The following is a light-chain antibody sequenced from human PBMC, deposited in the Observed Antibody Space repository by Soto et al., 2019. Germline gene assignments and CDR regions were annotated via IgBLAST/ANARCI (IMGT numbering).Light chain of an antibody. V-gene: IGLV2-14*03. CDR3: GSYTISSTLMI. CDR2: DVT. J-gene: IGLJ2*01. CDR1: PSDIGAYNY. Sequence: QSVLTQPASVSGSPGQSITISCSGTPSDIGAYNYVSWYQHLPGKAPKVIIYDVTNRPSGVSSRFSGSKSGTTASLTISGLQAEDEANYYFGSYTISSTLMIFGGGTKLTVL.